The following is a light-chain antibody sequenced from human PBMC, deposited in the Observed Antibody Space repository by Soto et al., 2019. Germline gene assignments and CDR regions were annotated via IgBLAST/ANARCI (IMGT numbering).Light chain of an antibody. CDR2: GAS. Sequence: IVLTQSPGSLSLSPGERATLSCRASRSVDTDYLAWYQQKPGQAPRLLIHGASNRATGIPDRFSGSGSATDFTLTISRVEPEDFAVYYCQQYGSSSIFSFGPGTKV. CDR3: QQYGSSSIFS. V-gene: IGKV3-20*01. J-gene: IGKJ3*01. CDR1: RSVDTDY.